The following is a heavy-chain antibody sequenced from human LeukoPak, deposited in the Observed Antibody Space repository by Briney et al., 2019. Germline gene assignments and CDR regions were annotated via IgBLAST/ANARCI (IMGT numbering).Heavy chain of an antibody. CDR2: IYYSGST. CDR3: ARDTKWYFDP. V-gene: IGHV4-59*01. D-gene: IGHD2-8*01. CDR1: GGSISSYY. J-gene: IGHJ4*02. Sequence: SETLSLTCTVSGGSISSYYWSWIRQPPGKGLEWIGYIYYSGSTNYNPSLKSRVTISVDTSKNQFPLKLSSVTAADTAVYYCARDTKWYFDPWGQGTLVTVSS.